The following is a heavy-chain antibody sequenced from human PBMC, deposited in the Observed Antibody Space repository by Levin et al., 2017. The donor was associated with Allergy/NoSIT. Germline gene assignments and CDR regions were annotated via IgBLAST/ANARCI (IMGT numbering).Heavy chain of an antibody. CDR1: GGSFSGYY. J-gene: IGHJ6*03. Sequence: PSETLSLTCAVYGGSFSGYYWSWIRQPPGKGLEWIGEINHSGSTNYNPSLKSRVTISVDTSKNQFSLKLSSVTAADTAVYYCARGQPTRGKLRIAATVHYYMDVWGKGTTVTVSS. V-gene: IGHV4-34*01. CDR3: ARGQPTRGKLRIAATVHYYMDV. CDR2: INHSGST. D-gene: IGHD6-13*01.